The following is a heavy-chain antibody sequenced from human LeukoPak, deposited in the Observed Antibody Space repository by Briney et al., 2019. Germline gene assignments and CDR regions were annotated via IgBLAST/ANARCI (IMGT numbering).Heavy chain of an antibody. CDR1: GFTFSGYS. CDR3: ARSDLRFLELLDY. D-gene: IGHD3-3*01. V-gene: IGHV3-48*02. Sequence: PGGSLRLSCAASGFTFSGYSMNWVRQAPGKGLEWVSYISSSSSKIYYADSVKGRFITSRDNAKNSLYLQMNSLRDEDTAVYYCARSDLRFLELLDYWGQGTLVTVSS. CDR2: ISSSSSKI. J-gene: IGHJ4*02.